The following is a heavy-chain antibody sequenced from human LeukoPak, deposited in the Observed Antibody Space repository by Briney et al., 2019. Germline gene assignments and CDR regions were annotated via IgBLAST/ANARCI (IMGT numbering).Heavy chain of an antibody. D-gene: IGHD3-22*01. CDR2: IGADNGNT. J-gene: IGHJ4*02. Sequence: ASVKVSCKASGYTFTSYGISWVRQAPGQGLEWMGWIGADNGNTNYAQKLQGRVTMTTDTSTSTAYMELRSLRSDDTAVYYCARDGWDYYDSSGYPLWDYWGQGTLVTVSS. CDR1: GYTFTSYG. V-gene: IGHV1-18*01. CDR3: ARDGWDYYDSSGYPLWDY.